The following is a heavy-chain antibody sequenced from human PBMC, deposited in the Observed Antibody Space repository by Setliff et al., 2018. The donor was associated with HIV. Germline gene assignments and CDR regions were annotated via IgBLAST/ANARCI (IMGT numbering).Heavy chain of an antibody. D-gene: IGHD2-2*01. CDR1: GGSISSGTYY. V-gene: IGHV4-31*03. CDR3: ARGFDYAQRPPLYYFDY. CDR2: IYYSGST. Sequence: KTSETLSLTCTVSGGSISSGTYYWSWIRQHPGKGLEWIGYIYYSGSTYYNPSLKSRVTISVDTSRNQFSLKLSSTTAADTAVYYCARGFDYAQRPPLYYFDYWGQGTLVTVSS. J-gene: IGHJ4*02.